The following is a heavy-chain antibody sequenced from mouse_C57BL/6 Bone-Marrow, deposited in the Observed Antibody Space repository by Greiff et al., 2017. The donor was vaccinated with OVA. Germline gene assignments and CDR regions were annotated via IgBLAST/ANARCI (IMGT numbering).Heavy chain of an antibody. V-gene: IGHV5-17*01. CDR1: GFTFSDYG. CDR2: ISSGSSTI. J-gene: IGHJ3*01. CDR3: ARPGDYDPFAY. D-gene: IGHD2-4*01. Sequence: EVQWVESGGGLVKPGGSLKLSCAASGFTFSDYGMHWVRQAPEKGLEWVAYISSGSSTIYYADTVKGRFTISRDNAKNTLFLQMTSLRSEDTAMYYCARPGDYDPFAYWGQGTLVTVSA.